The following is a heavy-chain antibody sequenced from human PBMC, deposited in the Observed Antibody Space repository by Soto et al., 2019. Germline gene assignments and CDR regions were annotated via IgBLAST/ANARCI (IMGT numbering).Heavy chain of an antibody. CDR1: GVSITPYF. D-gene: IGHD3-9*01. V-gene: IGHV4-4*07. Sequence: QVQLQESGPGLVKPSETLSLTCTVSGVSITPYFWSWIRQPAGKAPEWVGHIYASGRTTYNPSLRSGVTVFVSRTQVSLRLTSVTAADTAVYYCARHFDVDPSLDQYYFDLWGRGALVTVSS. CDR2: IYASGRT. J-gene: IGHJ2*01. CDR3: ARHFDVDPSLDQYYFDL.